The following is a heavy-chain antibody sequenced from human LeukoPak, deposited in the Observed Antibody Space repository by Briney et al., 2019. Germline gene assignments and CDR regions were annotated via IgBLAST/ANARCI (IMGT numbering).Heavy chain of an antibody. CDR1: VFTFSSYW. Sequence: PGGSLRLSCAASVFTFSSYWVHWVRQAPGKGLVWVSRINSDGSSTSYADSVKGRFTISRDNAKNTLYLQMNSLRAEHTAVYYCAREIYSNSHWSDPWGQGTLVTVSS. D-gene: IGHD4-11*01. CDR2: INSDGSST. CDR3: AREIYSNSHWSDP. V-gene: IGHV3-74*01. J-gene: IGHJ5*02.